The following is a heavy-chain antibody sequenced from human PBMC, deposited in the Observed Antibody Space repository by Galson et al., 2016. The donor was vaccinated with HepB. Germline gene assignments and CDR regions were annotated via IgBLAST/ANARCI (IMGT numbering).Heavy chain of an antibody. V-gene: IGHV3-11*04. Sequence: SLRLSCAGSGLTFSDFYMSWIRQAPGKGLECVSHIDSSGSAIYYADSVKGRFTISRDNARNSLYLEMNSLRAEDTAVYYCARTYARLMSFGMDVWGQGTTVTVSS. CDR3: ARTYARLMSFGMDV. CDR1: GLTFSDFY. J-gene: IGHJ6*02. CDR2: IDSSGSAI. D-gene: IGHD2-8*01.